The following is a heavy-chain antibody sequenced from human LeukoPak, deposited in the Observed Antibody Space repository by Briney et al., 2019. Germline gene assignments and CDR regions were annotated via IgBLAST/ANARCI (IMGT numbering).Heavy chain of an antibody. V-gene: IGHV4-34*01. CDR1: GGSFSGYY. CDR3: ARGFSHDYGGNRCPAFDI. Sequence: PSETLSLTCAVYGGSFSGYYWSWIRQPPGKGLEWIGEINHSGSTNYNPSLKSRVTISVDTSKNQFSLKLSSVTAADTAVYYCARGFSHDYGGNRCPAFDIWGQGTMVTVSS. D-gene: IGHD4-23*01. J-gene: IGHJ3*02. CDR2: INHSGST.